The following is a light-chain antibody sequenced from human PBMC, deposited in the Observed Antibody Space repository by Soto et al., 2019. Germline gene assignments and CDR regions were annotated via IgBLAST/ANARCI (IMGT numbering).Light chain of an antibody. V-gene: IGKV3-11*01. CDR1: QRLVGN. Sequence: EIVSTQSPATLSVSPGERATLSCRASQRLVGNLAWFQHKPGLAPRLLLYEASTRATGVPARFSGSGSRTDFTLTISSLEPEDFAVYYCQQRSDWPPIPFGQGTRLEI. CDR3: QQRSDWPPIP. J-gene: IGKJ5*01. CDR2: EAS.